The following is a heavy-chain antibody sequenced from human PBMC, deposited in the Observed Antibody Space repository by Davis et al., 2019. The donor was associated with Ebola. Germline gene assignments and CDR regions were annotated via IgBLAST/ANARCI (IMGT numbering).Heavy chain of an antibody. J-gene: IGHJ3*02. V-gene: IGHV1-2*06. CDR2: INPNSGGT. D-gene: IGHD3-22*01. Sequence: ASVKVSCKASGYTFTGYYMHWVRQAPGQGLEWMGRINPNSGGTNYAQKFQGRVTMTRDTSISTAYMELSRLRSDDTAVYYCARRGSSGYLDAFDIWGQGTMVTVSS. CDR3: ARRGSSGYLDAFDI. CDR1: GYTFTGYY.